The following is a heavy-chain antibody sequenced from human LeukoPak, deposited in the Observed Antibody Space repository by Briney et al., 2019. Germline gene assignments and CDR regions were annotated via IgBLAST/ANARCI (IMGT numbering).Heavy chain of an antibody. D-gene: IGHD3-3*01. CDR3: AKNGQSGFSFDP. CDR1: GYSLSSGFF. J-gene: IGHJ5*02. V-gene: IGHV4-38-2*02. CDR2: FSHRGGS. Sequence: MPSETLSLTCTVSGYSLSSGFFCDWIRQSPGKGLEWIGSFSHRGGSYHNPSLKSRVTISADTSKNQFSLKLNSATAADTAVYYCAKNGQSGFSFDPWGQGTLVTVSS.